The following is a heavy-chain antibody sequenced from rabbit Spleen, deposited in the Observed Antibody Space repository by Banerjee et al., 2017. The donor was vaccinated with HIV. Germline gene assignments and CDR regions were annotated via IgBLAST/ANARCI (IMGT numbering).Heavy chain of an antibody. CDR2: IDSGSRDCT. CDR3: ARYSGSSFSSYGMDL. Sequence: QEQLVDSGGGLVQPGASLTLTCTASGFDFSNYYFMCWVRQAPGKGLEWSACIDSGSRDCTYYASWAKGGFTISKTSSTTVTLHMPSLTDADTATYFCARYSGSSFSSYGMDLWGPGTLVTVS. D-gene: IGHD8-1*01. V-gene: IGHV1S45*01. J-gene: IGHJ6*01. CDR1: GFDFSNYYF.